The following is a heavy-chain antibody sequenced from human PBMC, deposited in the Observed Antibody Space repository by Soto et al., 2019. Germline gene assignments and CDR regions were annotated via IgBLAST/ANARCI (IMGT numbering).Heavy chain of an antibody. CDR2: IWYDGSKK. V-gene: IGHV3-33*01. J-gene: IGHJ4*02. CDR3: AGTPLGPRPYY. Sequence: QVQLVESGGGVVQPGTSLRLSCAASGFTFSSYGMHWVRQAPGKGLEWVAVIWYDGSKKYYADSVKGRFTISRDNSKNTLYVQMNSLRVEDTAVYYCAGTPLGPRPYYWGKGTLVTVSS. CDR1: GFTFSSYG.